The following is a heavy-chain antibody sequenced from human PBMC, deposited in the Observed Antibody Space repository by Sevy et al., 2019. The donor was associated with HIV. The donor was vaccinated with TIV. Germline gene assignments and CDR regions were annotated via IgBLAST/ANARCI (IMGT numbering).Heavy chain of an antibody. CDR2: IHYSGSP. CDR1: GGSISSGDSS. Sequence: LPTLSLTCTVSGGSISSGDSSWSWIRQHPGKGLEWIGYIHYSGSPYYNPSLKSRVTLSVDTSKNQFSLKLTSVTAADTAVYYCAREMEGSGTYGMDVWGQGTTVTVSS. CDR3: AREMEGSGTYGMDV. J-gene: IGHJ6*02. V-gene: IGHV4-31*03. D-gene: IGHD3-10*01.